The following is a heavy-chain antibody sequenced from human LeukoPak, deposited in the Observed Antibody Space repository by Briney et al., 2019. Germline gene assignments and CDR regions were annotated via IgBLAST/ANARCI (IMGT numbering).Heavy chain of an antibody. CDR1: GFTFSSYI. Sequence: GGSLRLSCAASGFTFSSYIMNWVREAPGKVLEWVSSISSSTSYIYYADSVKGRFTISRDNAKNSLYLQMNSLRAEDTAVYYCARRRIDSFRAAAGTAFDYWGQGTLVTVSS. D-gene: IGHD6-13*01. CDR3: ARRRIDSFRAAAGTAFDY. CDR2: ISSSTSYI. V-gene: IGHV3-21*01. J-gene: IGHJ4*02.